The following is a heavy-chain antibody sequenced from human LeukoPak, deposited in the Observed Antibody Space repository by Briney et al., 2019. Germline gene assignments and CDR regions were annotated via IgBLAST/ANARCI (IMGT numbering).Heavy chain of an antibody. CDR2: IYYSGST. D-gene: IGHD2-2*01. Sequence: SETLSLTCTVSGGSISSYYWSWIRQPPGKGLEWIGYIYYSGSTNYNPSLKSRVTISVDTSRNQFSLKLSSVTAADTAVYYCANGGYCSSTSCYPNWFDHWGQGTLVTVSS. J-gene: IGHJ5*02. V-gene: IGHV4-59*01. CDR1: GGSISSYY. CDR3: ANGGYCSSTSCYPNWFDH.